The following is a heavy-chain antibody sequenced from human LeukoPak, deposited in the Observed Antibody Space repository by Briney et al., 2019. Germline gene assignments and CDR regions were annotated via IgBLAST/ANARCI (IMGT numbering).Heavy chain of an antibody. J-gene: IGHJ4*02. CDR2: ISPNGGHT. CDR3: ARDERYCNGDNHYPDLGY. Sequence: ASVKVSCKTSGYTFTDYYIHWVRQAPGQGLEWMGWISPNGGHTNYAPKFQGRVTLTRDTSITTAYMELSGLTSGDTALYFCARDERYCNGDNHYPDLGYWGQGTLVTVSS. D-gene: IGHD2-15*01. V-gene: IGHV1-2*02. CDR1: GYTFTDYY.